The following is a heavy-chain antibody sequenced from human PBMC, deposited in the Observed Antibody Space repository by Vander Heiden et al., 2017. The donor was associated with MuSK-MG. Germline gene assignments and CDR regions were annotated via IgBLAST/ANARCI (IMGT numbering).Heavy chain of an antibody. CDR3: AKDGGDYVWGDSLYSRDV. CDR1: GFTFVSHV. J-gene: IGHJ6*02. Sequence: EVQLLESGGGLVQPGVSLRLSCVASGFTFVSHVLRWVGQAAGEGLEWVSAISGGGTSTYYSDSVKGRVTISRDDSKNTLYLQMSSLRADETAVYYCAKDGGDYVWGDSLYSRDVWGQGTTVTVSS. D-gene: IGHD3-16*01. CDR2: ISGGGTST. V-gene: IGHV3-23*01.